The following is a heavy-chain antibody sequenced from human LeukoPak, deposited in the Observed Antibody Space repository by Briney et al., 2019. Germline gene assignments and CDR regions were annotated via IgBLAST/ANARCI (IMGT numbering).Heavy chain of an antibody. Sequence: GGSLRLSCAASGFTFSNFWMHWVRQAPGKGLVWVALIYGDGSFTRYADSVKGRFTISRDNAKNSLYLQMNSLRAEDTAIYYCARWRIQQSEFDLWGQGTLATISS. CDR3: ARWRIQQSEFDL. D-gene: IGHD2/OR15-2a*01. CDR1: GFTFSNFW. J-gene: IGHJ4*02. CDR2: IYGDGSFT. V-gene: IGHV3-74*01.